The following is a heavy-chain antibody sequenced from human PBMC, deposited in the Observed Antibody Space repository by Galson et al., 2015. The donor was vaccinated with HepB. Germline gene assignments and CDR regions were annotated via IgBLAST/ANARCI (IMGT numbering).Heavy chain of an antibody. V-gene: IGHV3-66*01. CDR3: ARAILSLRIAVAGPVYGMDV. D-gene: IGHD6-19*01. Sequence: SLRLSCAASGFTFSHYWMHWVRQVPGKGLEWVSVIYSGGSTYYADSVKGRFTISRDNSKNTLYLQMNSLRAEDTAVYYCARAILSLRIAVAGPVYGMDVWGQGAAVTVSS. CDR2: IYSGGST. J-gene: IGHJ6*02. CDR1: GFTFSHYW.